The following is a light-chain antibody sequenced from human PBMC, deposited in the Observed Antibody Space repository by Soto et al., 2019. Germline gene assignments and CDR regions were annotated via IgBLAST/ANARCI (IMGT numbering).Light chain of an antibody. V-gene: IGKV3-15*01. CDR1: QSVRGH. CDR3: QQYDHWLHA. J-gene: IGKJ1*01. Sequence: ETVMTQFPATLAVSPGERATLSCRTSQSVRGHLAWYQQKPGQIPRLLIYATSTMATGTPARFSGTGSETEYSLTISSLQSEDFAVYYCQQYDHWLHAFGQGTKVEIK. CDR2: ATS.